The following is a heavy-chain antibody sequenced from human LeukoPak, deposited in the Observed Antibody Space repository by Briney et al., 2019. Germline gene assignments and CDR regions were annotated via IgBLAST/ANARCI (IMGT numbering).Heavy chain of an antibody. CDR2: INWNGGST. CDR1: GGSISSYY. CDR3: ARVAVAGTFFYFDY. Sequence: ETLSLTCTVSGGSISSYYWSWVRQAPGKGLEWVSGINWNGGSTGYADSVKGRFTISRDNAKNSLYLQMNSLRAEDTALYYCARVAVAGTFFYFDYWGQGTLVTVSS. V-gene: IGHV3-20*04. D-gene: IGHD6-19*01. J-gene: IGHJ4*02.